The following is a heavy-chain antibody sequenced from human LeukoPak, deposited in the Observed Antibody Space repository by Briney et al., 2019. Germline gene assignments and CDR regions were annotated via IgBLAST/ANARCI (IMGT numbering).Heavy chain of an antibody. V-gene: IGHV3-74*01. J-gene: IGHJ4*02. CDR3: ARGSFLYYFDS. Sequence: GGSLRLSCAASGFTFSSYWMHWVRPAPGKGLVSVSRSNSDGSSTNYADSVKGRFTISRDNAKNTLYLQMNSLRAEDTAVYYCARGSFLYYFDSWGQGTLVTVSS. CDR2: SNSDGSST. CDR1: GFTFSSYW. D-gene: IGHD3-10*01.